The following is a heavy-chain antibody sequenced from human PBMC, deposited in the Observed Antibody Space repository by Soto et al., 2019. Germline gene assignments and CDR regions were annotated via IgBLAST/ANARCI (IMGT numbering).Heavy chain of an antibody. CDR2: IIPIFGTA. CDR3: AREVRGYSYGPNDAFDI. D-gene: IGHD5-18*01. Sequence: SVKVSCKASGGTFSSYAISWVRQAPGQGFEWMGGIIPIFGTANYAQKFQGRVTITADESTSTAYMELSSLRSEDTAVYYCAREVRGYSYGPNDAFDIWGQGTMVTVSS. V-gene: IGHV1-69*13. J-gene: IGHJ3*02. CDR1: GGTFSSYA.